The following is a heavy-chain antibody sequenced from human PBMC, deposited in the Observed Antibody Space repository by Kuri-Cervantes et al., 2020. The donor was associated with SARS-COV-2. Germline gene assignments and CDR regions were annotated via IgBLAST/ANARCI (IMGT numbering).Heavy chain of an antibody. CDR2: INPNSGGT. Sequence: ASVKVSCKASGYTFTEYYMDWVRQAPGQGLEWMGWINPNSGGTNYAQKFQGRVTMTRDTSISTAYMELSRLRSDDTSVYYCARAYLPQWLVQGYYYYMDVWGKGTTVTVSS. CDR1: GYTFTEYY. CDR3: ARAYLPQWLVQGYYYYMDV. V-gene: IGHV1-2*02. J-gene: IGHJ6*03. D-gene: IGHD6-19*01.